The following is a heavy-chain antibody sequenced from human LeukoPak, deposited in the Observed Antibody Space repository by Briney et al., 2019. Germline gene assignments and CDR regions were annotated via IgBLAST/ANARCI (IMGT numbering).Heavy chain of an antibody. CDR1: GITLSNYG. CDR2: LSGSGGGT. V-gene: IGHV3-23*01. D-gene: IGHD3-10*01. CDR3: AKRGVVIRVILVGFHKEAYYFDS. Sequence: GGSLRLSCAVSGITLSNYGMSWVRQAPGKGLEWVAGLSGSGGGTNYADSVKGRFTISRDNAKNTLYLQMNSLRAEDTAVYFCAKRGVVIRVILVGFHKEAYYFDSWGQGALVTGSS. J-gene: IGHJ4*02.